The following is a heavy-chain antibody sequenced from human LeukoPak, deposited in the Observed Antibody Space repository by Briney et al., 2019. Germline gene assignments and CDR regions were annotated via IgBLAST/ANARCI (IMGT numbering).Heavy chain of an antibody. J-gene: IGHJ4*02. CDR3: VTVYSFGDY. D-gene: IGHD3-16*01. CDR2: INPNSGGT. CDR1: GYTFTDYH. V-gene: IGHV1-2*02. Sequence: GASVKVSCKASGYTFTDYHMHWVRQAPGQGLEWMGWINPNSGGTNYAQKFQGRVSMTRDTSTSTAYMELSRLRSDDTAAHYCVTVYSFGDYWGQGTLVTVSS.